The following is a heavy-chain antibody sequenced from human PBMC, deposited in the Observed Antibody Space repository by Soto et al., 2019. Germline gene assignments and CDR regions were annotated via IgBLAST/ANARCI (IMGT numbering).Heavy chain of an antibody. CDR1: GGSISSSSCY. Sequence: SETLSLTCIVSGGSISSSSCYWGWSRQPPGKGLEWIGSIYYSGSTYYNPSLKSRVTISVDTSKNQFSLKLSSVTAADTAVFYCARHRARNWFDPWGQGTLVTVSS. V-gene: IGHV4-39*01. D-gene: IGHD6-6*01. CDR2: IYYSGST. J-gene: IGHJ5*02. CDR3: ARHRARNWFDP.